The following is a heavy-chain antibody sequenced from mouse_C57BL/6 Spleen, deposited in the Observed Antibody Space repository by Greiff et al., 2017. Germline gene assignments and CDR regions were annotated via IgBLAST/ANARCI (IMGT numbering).Heavy chain of an antibody. CDR1: GYTFTSYW. Sequence: QVQLQQPGAELVKPGASVKLSCKASGYTFTSYWMQWVKQRPGQGLEWIGEIDPSDSYTNYNQKFKGKATLTVDTSSSTAYMQLSSLTSEDSAVYYCARGGGGSSSYYYAMDYWGQGTSVTVSS. CDR3: ARGGGGSSSYYYAMDY. D-gene: IGHD1-1*01. CDR2: IDPSDSYT. J-gene: IGHJ4*01. V-gene: IGHV1-50*01.